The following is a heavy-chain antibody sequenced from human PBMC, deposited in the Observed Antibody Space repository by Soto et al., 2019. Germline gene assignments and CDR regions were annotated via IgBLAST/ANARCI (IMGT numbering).Heavy chain of an antibody. V-gene: IGHV1-2*04. J-gene: IGHJ4*02. D-gene: IGHD2-2*01. CDR1: GYTFTGNY. CDR3: AREFTSSRFDY. CDR2: INPNSGVT. Sequence: QVQLVQSGAEVKRPGASVKVSCKASGYTFTGNYMHWVRQAPGQGLEWMGWINPNSGVTHYAQKVQGWVTMTRDTSTSTAYMELRSLKSDDTAVYYCAREFTSSRFDYWGQGSLVTVPS.